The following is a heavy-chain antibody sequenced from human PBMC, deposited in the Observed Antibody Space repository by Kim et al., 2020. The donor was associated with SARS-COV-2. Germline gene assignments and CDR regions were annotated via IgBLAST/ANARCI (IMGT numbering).Heavy chain of an antibody. Sequence: SETLSLTCTVSGGSISSGGYYWSWIRQHPGQGLEWIGYIYYSGSTYYNSSLKSRVTISVDTSKNQFSLMLSSVTAADTAVYYCARVHSSGWFDYWGQGSLVTVSS. J-gene: IGHJ4*02. CDR3: ARVHSSGWFDY. CDR1: GGSISSGGYY. D-gene: IGHD6-19*01. CDR2: IYYSGST. V-gene: IGHV4-31*03.